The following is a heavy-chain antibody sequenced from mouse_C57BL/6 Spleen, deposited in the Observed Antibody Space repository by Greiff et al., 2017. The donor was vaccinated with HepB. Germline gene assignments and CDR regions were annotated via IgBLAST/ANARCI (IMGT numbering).Heavy chain of an antibody. CDR2: IYPSDSET. CDR1: GYTFTSYW. V-gene: IGHV1-61*01. D-gene: IGHD2-5*01. CDR3: ARADSNYGFDY. J-gene: IGHJ2*01. Sequence: QVQLQQPGAELVRPGSSVKLSCKASGYTFTSYWMDWVKQRPGQGLEWIGNIYPSDSETHYNQKFKDKATLTVDKSSSTAYMQLSSLTSEDSAVYYCARADSNYGFDYWGKGTTLTVSS.